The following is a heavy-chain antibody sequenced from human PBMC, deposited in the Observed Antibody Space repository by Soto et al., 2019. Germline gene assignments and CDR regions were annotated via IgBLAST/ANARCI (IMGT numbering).Heavy chain of an antibody. D-gene: IGHD3-3*01. CDR1: GFTFSSYA. CDR3: AIIDHTFFGGLDY. CDR2: ISGSGGST. Sequence: PGGSLRLSCAASGFTFSSYAMSWVRQAPGKGLELVSAISGSGGSTYYADSVKGRFTISRDISKNTLYLQMNSLRAEDTAVYYCAIIDHTFFGGLDYWGQGTLVTVSS. J-gene: IGHJ4*02. V-gene: IGHV3-23*01.